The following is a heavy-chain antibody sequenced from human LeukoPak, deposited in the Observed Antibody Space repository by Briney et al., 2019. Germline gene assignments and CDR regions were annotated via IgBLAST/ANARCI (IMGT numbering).Heavy chain of an antibody. CDR3: ASDRSYAMDV. CDR2: IKSDGSST. Sequence: GGSLRLSCAATRFSFSSYWMHWVRQPPGKGLVWVSRIKSDGSSTTYAASVQGRFTISRDNAKNTLYLQMNSLRGEDTAVYYCASDRSYAMDVWGQGTTVTVSS. J-gene: IGHJ6*02. V-gene: IGHV3-74*01. CDR1: RFSFSSYW.